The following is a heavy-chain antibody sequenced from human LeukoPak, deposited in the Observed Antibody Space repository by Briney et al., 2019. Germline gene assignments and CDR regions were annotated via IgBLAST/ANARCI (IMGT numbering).Heavy chain of an antibody. CDR2: IIPILGIA. J-gene: IGHJ4*02. Sequence: SVKVSCTASGGTFSSYAISWVRQAPGQGLEWMGRIIPILGIANYAQKFQGRVTITADKSTSTAYMELSSLRSEDTAVYYCARDGGYDILTGSHYFDYWGQGTLVTVSS. D-gene: IGHD3-9*01. CDR3: ARDGGYDILTGSHYFDY. CDR1: GGTFSSYA. V-gene: IGHV1-69*04.